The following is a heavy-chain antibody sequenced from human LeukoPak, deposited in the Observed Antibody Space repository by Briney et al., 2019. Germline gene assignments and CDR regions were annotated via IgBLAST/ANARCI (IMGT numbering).Heavy chain of an antibody. J-gene: IGHJ5*02. CDR2: MNPNSGNT. V-gene: IGHV1-8*01. Sequence: ASVTVSFKASGYTFTRYDINLVRHGTGQGLELMRWMNPNSGNTGYAQKFKGRVTMTSDTSISTAYMAPSSLRSEDTAVYYCATYNVDTGMEQTWGQGTLVTVSS. CDR3: ATYNVDTGMEQT. CDR1: GYTFTRYD. D-gene: IGHD5-18*01.